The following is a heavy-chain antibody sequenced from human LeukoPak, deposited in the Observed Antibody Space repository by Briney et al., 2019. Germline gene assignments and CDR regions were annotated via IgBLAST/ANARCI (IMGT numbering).Heavy chain of an antibody. V-gene: IGHV4-39*01. CDR3: ATRVVAGTTVDF. CDR2: IFHDGTT. Sequence: SETLSLTCTVSGGSINSPNSYWGWIRQPPGKGLEWIGSIFHDGTTYYSPSLKSRVTVSVDTSLNQFSLSLMSMTAADTAVYYCATRVVAGTTVDFWGQGNLVTVSS. CDR1: GGSINSPNSY. D-gene: IGHD1-1*01. J-gene: IGHJ4*02.